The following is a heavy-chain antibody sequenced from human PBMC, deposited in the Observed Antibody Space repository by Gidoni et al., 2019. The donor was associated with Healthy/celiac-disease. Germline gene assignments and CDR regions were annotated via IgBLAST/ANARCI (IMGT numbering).Heavy chain of an antibody. D-gene: IGHD1-1*01. J-gene: IGHJ5*02. V-gene: IGHV4-39*01. CDR1: GGSISSSSYY. CDR3: ARLSWNDGWFDP. CDR2: IYYSGST. Sequence: QLQLQESGPGLVKPSETLSLTCTVSGGSISSSSYYWGWIRQPPGKGLEWIGSIYYSGSTYYNPSLKSRVTISVDTSKNQFSLKLSSVTAADTAVYYCARLSWNDGWFDPWGQGTLVTVSS.